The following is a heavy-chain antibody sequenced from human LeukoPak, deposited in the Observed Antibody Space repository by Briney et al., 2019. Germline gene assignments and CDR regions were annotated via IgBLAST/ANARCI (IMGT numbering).Heavy chain of an antibody. Sequence: GESLKISCKASGYSFSSYWIGWVRLMPGKGLELMGIIYPGDSDTRYSPSFQGQVTISADKSINTAYVQWSSLKAPDTAIYYCARLQWELPDYWGQGTLVTVSS. CDR3: ARLQWELPDY. CDR1: GYSFSSYW. CDR2: IYPGDSDT. V-gene: IGHV5-51*01. J-gene: IGHJ4*02. D-gene: IGHD1-26*01.